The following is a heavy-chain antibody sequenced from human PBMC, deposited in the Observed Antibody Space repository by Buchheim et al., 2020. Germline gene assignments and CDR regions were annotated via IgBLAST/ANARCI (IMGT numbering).Heavy chain of an antibody. J-gene: IGHJ6*02. D-gene: IGHD2-2*01. CDR3: ARDSCSSTSCYFQAFYGMDV. CDR1: GGSISSYY. CDR2: IYYSGST. Sequence: QVQLQESGPGLVKPSETLSLTCTVSGGSISSYYWSWIRQPPGKGLEWIGYIYYSGSTNYNPSLKSRVTISVDTSKNQFSLKLSSVTAADTAVYYGARDSCSSTSCYFQAFYGMDVWGQGTT. V-gene: IGHV4-59*01.